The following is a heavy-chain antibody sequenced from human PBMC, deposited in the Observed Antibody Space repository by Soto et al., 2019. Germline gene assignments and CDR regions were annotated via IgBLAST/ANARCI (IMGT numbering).Heavy chain of an antibody. Sequence: QITLKESGPTLVKPTQTLTLTCTFSGFSLSSTRMAVGWIRQPPGKALEWLALIYWDDDKRYSPFLKSRLTITKDTTKNQVVLTMSNMDPVDTAGYYCAHIVVAGLGYYFDYWGQGTLVPVSS. J-gene: IGHJ4*02. CDR1: GFSLSSTRMA. D-gene: IGHD6-19*01. CDR3: AHIVVAGLGYYFDY. CDR2: IYWDDDK. V-gene: IGHV2-5*02.